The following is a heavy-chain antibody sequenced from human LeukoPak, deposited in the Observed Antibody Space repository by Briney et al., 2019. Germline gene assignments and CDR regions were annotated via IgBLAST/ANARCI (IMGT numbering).Heavy chain of an antibody. Sequence: SVKVSCKASVYTFTGYYMHGVRQAPGQGGEGMGGINPSSGGRNYAQQFQGRVTMTRDTSIRTAYIELSRLRSDDTAVYYCARAPHLDRPDFDYWGQGTLVTVSS. V-gene: IGHV1-2*02. CDR2: INPSSGGR. D-gene: IGHD1-1*01. CDR3: ARAPHLDRPDFDY. CDR1: VYTFTGYY. J-gene: IGHJ4*02.